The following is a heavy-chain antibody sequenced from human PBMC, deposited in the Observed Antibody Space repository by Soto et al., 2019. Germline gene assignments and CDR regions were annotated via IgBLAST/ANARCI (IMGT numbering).Heavy chain of an antibody. CDR2: INPETGGT. CDR1: GYTFTGYY. V-gene: IGHV1-2*02. CDR3: ARERDRVISDGMDV. D-gene: IGHD2-21*01. J-gene: IGHJ6*02. Sequence: QVQLVQSGADVKTPGASVRVSCKASGYTFTGYYVHWVREAPGQGLEWMGWINPETGGTSYAQKFQGRVTLSRDTSINTDYLELSRLRFDDAAVYFCARERDRVISDGMDVWGQGTTVTVSS.